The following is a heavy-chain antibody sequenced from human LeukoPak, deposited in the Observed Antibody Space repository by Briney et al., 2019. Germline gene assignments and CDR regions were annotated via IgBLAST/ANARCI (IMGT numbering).Heavy chain of an antibody. CDR1: GYTFTSYD. J-gene: IGHJ4*02. CDR3: ARDQGYDSSGYYYYQFDY. CDR2: MNPNSGNT. V-gene: IGHV1-8*03. Sequence: ASVKVSCKASGYTFTSYDINWVRQATGQGLEWMGWMNPNSGNTGYAQKFQGRVTITRNTSISTAYMDLSSLRSEDTAVYYCARDQGYDSSGYYYYQFDYWGQGTLVTVSS. D-gene: IGHD3-22*01.